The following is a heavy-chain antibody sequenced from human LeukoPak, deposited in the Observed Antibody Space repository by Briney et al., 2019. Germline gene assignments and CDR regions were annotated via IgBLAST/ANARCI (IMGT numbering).Heavy chain of an antibody. CDR1: GFTFSSYG. CDR2: ISYDGSNK. CDR3: ATDLISSGWYVDWFDP. V-gene: IGHV3-30*03. J-gene: IGHJ5*02. Sequence: PGRSLRLSCAASGFTFSSYGMHWVRRAPGKGLEWVAVISYDGSNKYYADSVKGRFTISRDNSKNTLYLQMNSLRAEDTAVYYCATDLISSGWYVDWFDPWGQGTLVTVSS. D-gene: IGHD6-19*01.